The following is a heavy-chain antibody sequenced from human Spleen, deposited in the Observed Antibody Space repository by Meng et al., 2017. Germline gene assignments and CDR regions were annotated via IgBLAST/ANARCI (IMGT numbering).Heavy chain of an antibody. CDR1: GYTYTHYQ. D-gene: IGHD6-19*01. CDR3: VKHSSDWSLDS. CDR2: IHPSGNA. V-gene: IGHV1-18*01. Sequence: QVQLVQSGAEVKKPGASVKGSCKASGYTYTHYQMDWVRQAPGQGLEWMGWIHPSGNANYAQKFQGRVTMTTDTSTTTAYMELRSLRSDDSALYYCVKHSSDWSLDSWGQGTLVTVSS. J-gene: IGHJ4*02.